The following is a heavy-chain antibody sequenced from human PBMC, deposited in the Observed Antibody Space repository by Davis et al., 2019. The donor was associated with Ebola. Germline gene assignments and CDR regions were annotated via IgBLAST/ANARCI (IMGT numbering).Heavy chain of an antibody. D-gene: IGHD2-21*01. Sequence: GESLKISCKTSGYIFTRYWIGWVRQMPGKGLEWMGIIFPSDSDTQYSPSFHGQILISADKSTNTAYHQWASLETSDSAFYYCARGTLPGIASSGFDFWGQGTLVTVSS. CDR3: ARGTLPGIASSGFDF. V-gene: IGHV5-51*06. CDR1: GYIFTRYW. J-gene: IGHJ4*02. CDR2: IFPSDSDT.